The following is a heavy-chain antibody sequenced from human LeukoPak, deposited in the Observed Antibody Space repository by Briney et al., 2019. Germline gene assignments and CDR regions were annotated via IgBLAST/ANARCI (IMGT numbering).Heavy chain of an antibody. D-gene: IGHD1-26*01. Sequence: PGGSLRLSCAASGFTFDDYGMSWVRQAPEKGLEWVSNINWNGGSTGYADSVRGRFTISRDNAKNSLYLQMNSLRAEDTALHYCARASSLSQRAFDIWGQGTMVTVSS. CDR3: ARASSLSQRAFDI. J-gene: IGHJ3*02. CDR2: INWNGGST. V-gene: IGHV3-20*04. CDR1: GFTFDDYG.